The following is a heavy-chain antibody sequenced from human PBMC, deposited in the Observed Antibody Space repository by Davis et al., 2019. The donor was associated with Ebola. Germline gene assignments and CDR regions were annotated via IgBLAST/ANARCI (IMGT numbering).Heavy chain of an antibody. J-gene: IGHJ5*02. CDR3: AKAYDSSGYAWFGP. Sequence: LRLSCTVSGGSIFRSSSYWGRIRQPPGKGLEWIGEINHSGSTNYNPSLKSRVTISVDTSKNQFSLKLSSVTAADTAVYFCAKAYDSSGYAWFGPWGQGTLVTVSS. V-gene: IGHV4-39*07. CDR1: GGSIFRSSSY. CDR2: INHSGST. D-gene: IGHD3-22*01.